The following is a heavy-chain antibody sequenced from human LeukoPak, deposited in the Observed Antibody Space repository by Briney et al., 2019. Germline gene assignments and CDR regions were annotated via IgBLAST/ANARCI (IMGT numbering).Heavy chain of an antibody. J-gene: IGHJ4*02. CDR2: IRSKANSYAT. Sequence: GGSLRLSCAASGFTFSGSAMHWVRQASGKGLEWVGRIRSKANSYATAYAASVKGRFTISGDDSKNTAYLQMNSLKTEDTAVYYCTRRYYYDSSGYYYRDYWGQGTLVTVSS. V-gene: IGHV3-73*01. CDR3: TRRYYYDSSGYYYRDY. CDR1: GFTFSGSA. D-gene: IGHD3-22*01.